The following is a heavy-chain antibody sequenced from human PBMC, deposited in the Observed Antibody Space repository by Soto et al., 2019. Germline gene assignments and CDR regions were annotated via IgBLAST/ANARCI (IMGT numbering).Heavy chain of an antibody. CDR2: IYTSGST. J-gene: IGHJ5*02. V-gene: IGHV4-4*07. CDR3: ARVWGYCSSTSCYKNWFDP. Sequence: SETLSLTCTVSGGSISGYYWRWIRQPAGKGLEWIGRIYTSGSTNYNPSLKSRVTMSVDTSKNQFSMKLSSVTAADPAVYYCARVWGYCSSTSCYKNWFDPWGQGTLVTVS. D-gene: IGHD2-2*02. CDR1: GGSISGYY.